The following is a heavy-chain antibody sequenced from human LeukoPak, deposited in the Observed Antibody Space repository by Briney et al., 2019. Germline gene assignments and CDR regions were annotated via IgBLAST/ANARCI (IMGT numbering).Heavy chain of an antibody. J-gene: IGHJ4*02. CDR2: LYDSGDT. CDR1: GFTFSSYA. V-gene: IGHV3-23*05. CDR3: ARAAYDSGGYTANHDF. Sequence: GGSLRLSCAASGFTFSSYAMSWVRQAPGKGLEYVSVLYDSGDTYYAESVKGRFTISRDNSKNTVYLQMNSLRVEDTAVYYCARAAYDSGGYTANHDFWGQGTLVTVSS. D-gene: IGHD3-22*01.